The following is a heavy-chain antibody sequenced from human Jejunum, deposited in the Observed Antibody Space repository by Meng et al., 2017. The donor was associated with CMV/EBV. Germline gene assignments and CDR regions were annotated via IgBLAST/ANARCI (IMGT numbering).Heavy chain of an antibody. CDR1: SRKR. CDR2: MSHTART. D-gene: IGHD1-26*01. CDR3: ARGRSTRTTSYEGAFGY. V-gene: IGHV4-4*02. J-gene: IGHJ4*02. Sequence: SRKRGGGARKPPGKRVEGVGEMSHTARTNYSPSRKSRVSMFLDRLNNQFSLKLSSVTAADTAVYYCARGRSTRTTSYEGAFGYWGQGILVTVSS.